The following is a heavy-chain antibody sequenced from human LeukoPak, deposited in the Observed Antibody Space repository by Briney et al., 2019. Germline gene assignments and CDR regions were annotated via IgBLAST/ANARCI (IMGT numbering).Heavy chain of an antibody. CDR3: AKDISSGWYLYAFDI. J-gene: IGHJ3*02. CDR1: GFTFIDYA. Sequence: PGGSLRLSCAASGFTFIDYAMNWVRQAPGKGLEWVSSIDTTSFYIYYADSVKGRFTVSRDNAKDSLYLQMNSLRAEDMALYYCAKDISSGWYLYAFDIWGQGTMVTVSS. V-gene: IGHV3-21*04. D-gene: IGHD6-19*01. CDR2: IDTTSFYI.